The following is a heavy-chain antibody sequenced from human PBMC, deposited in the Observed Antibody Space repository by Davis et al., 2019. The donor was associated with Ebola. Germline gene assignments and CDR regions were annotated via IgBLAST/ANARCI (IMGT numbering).Heavy chain of an antibody. CDR3: ARALDRLLDFDY. J-gene: IGHJ4*02. Sequence: AASVKVSCKASGYTFTDYYMNWVRQPPAQGLEWMGIIAPSGDFTRFVPKFQGRITLTTDTSTNTVYMELTSLKSEDTAVYYCARALDRLLDFDYWGQGTLVTVSS. CDR2: IAPSGDFT. CDR1: GYTFTDYY. V-gene: IGHV1-46*01. D-gene: IGHD3-3*01.